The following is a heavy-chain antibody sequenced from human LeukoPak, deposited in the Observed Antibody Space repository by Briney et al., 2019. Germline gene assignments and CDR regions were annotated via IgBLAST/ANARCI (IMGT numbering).Heavy chain of an antibody. D-gene: IGHD6-13*01. V-gene: IGHV4-39*07. J-gene: IGHJ4*02. CDR2: IYYSGST. CDR1: GGSISSSSYY. Sequence: SETLSLTCTVSGGSISSSSYYWGWIRQPPGKGLEWIGSIYYSGSTYYNPSLKSRVTISVDTSKNQFSLKLSSVTAADTAVYYCARTQYSSSWYRGGDYFDYWGQGTLVTVSS. CDR3: ARTQYSSSWYRGGDYFDY.